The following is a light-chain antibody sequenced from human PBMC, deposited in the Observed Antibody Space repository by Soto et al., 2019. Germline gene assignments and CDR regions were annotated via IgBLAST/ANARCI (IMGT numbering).Light chain of an antibody. CDR2: GAS. Sequence: EIVLTQSPGTLSLSPGERATLSCRASQSVTSSYLAWYQQKPGQAPRLLIYGASSRATGIPERFSGSGSETDFTLTISRLEPEDFAVYYCQQYDSSPMYTFGQGTKLEIQ. V-gene: IGKV3-20*01. CDR3: QQYDSSPMYT. CDR1: QSVTSSY. J-gene: IGKJ2*01.